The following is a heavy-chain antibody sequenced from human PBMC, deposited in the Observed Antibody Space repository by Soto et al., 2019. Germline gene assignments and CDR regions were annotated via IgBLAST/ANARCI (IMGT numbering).Heavy chain of an antibody. CDR3: ERPYIRCSRGSCYSSWFDT. V-gene: IGHV5-51*01. D-gene: IGHD2-15*01. CDR2: IYPGDSDT. CDR1: GYSFTSYW. J-gene: IGHJ5*02. Sequence: GESLKISCKGSGYSFTSYWIGWVRQMPGKGLEWMGIIYPGDSDTRYSPSFQGQVTISADKSISTAYLQWSSLKASDTAMYYCERPYIRCSRGSCYSSWFDTWGQGTLVTVSS.